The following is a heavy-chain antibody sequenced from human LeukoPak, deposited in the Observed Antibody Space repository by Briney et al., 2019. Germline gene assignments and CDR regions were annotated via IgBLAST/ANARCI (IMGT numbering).Heavy chain of an antibody. J-gene: IGHJ4*02. Sequence: GGSLRLSCAASGFTFSSYWMHWVRQAPGKGLVWVSRIDTDECATNYADSVKGRFTISRDNAENTLYLEMNSLRAEDTAVYYCTRGLWGIDYWGQGTLVTVSS. V-gene: IGHV3-74*01. D-gene: IGHD7-27*01. CDR1: GFTFSSYW. CDR2: IDTDECAT. CDR3: TRGLWGIDY.